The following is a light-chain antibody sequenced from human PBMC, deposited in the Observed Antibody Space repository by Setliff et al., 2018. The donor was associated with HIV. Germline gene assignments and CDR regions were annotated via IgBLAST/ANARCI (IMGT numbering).Light chain of an antibody. Sequence: QSALTQPASVSGSPGQSITISCTGSNSDIGGYDYVSWYQQHPGKAPRLILFDVSDRPSGVSDRFSGSKSGNTASLTIAGLRTEDEGDYYCSSYASNTPLWVFGGGTQL. CDR1: NSDIGGYDY. CDR3: SSYASNTPLWV. CDR2: DVS. J-gene: IGLJ3*02. V-gene: IGLV2-14*03.